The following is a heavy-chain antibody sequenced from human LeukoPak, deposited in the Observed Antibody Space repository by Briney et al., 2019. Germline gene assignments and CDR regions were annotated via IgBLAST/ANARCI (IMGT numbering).Heavy chain of an antibody. J-gene: IGHJ4*02. D-gene: IGHD5-24*01. CDR2: ITGDGGGT. CDR1: GFTFSSYA. V-gene: IGHV3-64*01. CDR3: ASLVGGATQY. Sequence: GGSLRLSCAASGFTFSSYAMHWVRQAPGKGLEYVSAITGDGGGTYYANSVKGRFIMSRDNSKSTLYLQMGGLRAEDMAVYYCASLVGGATQYWGQGTLVTVPS.